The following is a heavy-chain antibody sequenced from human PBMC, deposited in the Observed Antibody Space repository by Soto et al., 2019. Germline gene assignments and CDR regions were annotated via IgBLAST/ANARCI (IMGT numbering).Heavy chain of an antibody. J-gene: IGHJ4*02. CDR2: IYYSGST. CDR3: AGITEMVPHFDY. V-gene: IGHV4-39*01. D-gene: IGHD3-10*01. Sequence: SVTLSLTWTVAGGTISSSNYYWGLNRQPPGKGLEWIGTIYYSGSTYYNPSLKSRVTISVDTSKNQFSLKLSCVTAADTAVYYCAGITEMVPHFDYWGQGTLVTVSS. CDR1: GGTISSSNYY.